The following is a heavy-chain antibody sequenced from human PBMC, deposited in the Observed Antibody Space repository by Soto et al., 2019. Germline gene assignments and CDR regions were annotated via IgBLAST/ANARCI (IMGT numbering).Heavy chain of an antibody. CDR3: TTDRGHMSDFDY. CDR2: IKSKTDGGTA. J-gene: IGHJ4*02. V-gene: IGHV3-15*01. CDR1: GFTFDNAW. Sequence: EVQLVESGGGLVKPGGSLRLSCAASGFTFDNAWMSWVRQAPGKGLEWVGRIKSKTDGGTADYAAPVKGRFTISRDDSKNTLFLQMNSLKTEDTAVYYCTTDRGHMSDFDYWGQGTLVPVSS.